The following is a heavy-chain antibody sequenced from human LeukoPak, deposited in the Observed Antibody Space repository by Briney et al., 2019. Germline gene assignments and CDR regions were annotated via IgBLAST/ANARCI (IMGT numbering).Heavy chain of an antibody. V-gene: IGHV4-31*03. CDR1: GGSISSGGYY. CDR2: IYYSGRT. CDR3: ARVDTVVVPAAPNYYYYYYMDV. D-gene: IGHD2-2*01. Sequence: TLSLTCTVSGGSISSGGYYWSWIRQHPGKGLGWIGYIYYSGRTSYNPSLKSRVTISVDTSKNQFSLKLSSLTAADTAVYYCARVDTVVVPAAPNYYYYYYMDVWGKGTTVTVSS. J-gene: IGHJ6*03.